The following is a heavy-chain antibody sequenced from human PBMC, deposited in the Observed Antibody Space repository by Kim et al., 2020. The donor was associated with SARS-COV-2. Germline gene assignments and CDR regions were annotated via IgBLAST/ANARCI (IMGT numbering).Heavy chain of an antibody. V-gene: IGHV4-39*01. CDR1: GGSISTRNYY. CDR2: IYYSGIT. J-gene: IGHJ5*02. D-gene: IGHD2-2*03. Sequence: SETLSLTCTVSGGSISTRNYYWAWIRQPPGKGLEWIGSIYYSGITYYNPSLKSRVTIYVDTSKNQFSLKLSSVTAADTAVYYCARLDNTNPTSGRFDPWGQGTLVTVSS. CDR3: ARLDNTNPTSGRFDP.